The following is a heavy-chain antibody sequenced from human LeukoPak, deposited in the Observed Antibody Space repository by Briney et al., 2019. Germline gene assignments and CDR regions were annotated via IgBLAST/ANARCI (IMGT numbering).Heavy chain of an antibody. CDR1: GYTLTELS. V-gene: IGHV1-24*01. J-gene: IGHJ4*02. CDR3: AIHWYWTKYYFDY. D-gene: IGHD1/OR15-1a*01. CDR2: FDPEDGET. Sequence: GASVKVSCKVSGYTLTELSMHWVRQAPGKGLAWMGGFDPEDGETIYAQKFQGRVTMTEDTSTDTAYMELSSLRSDDTAVYYCAIHWYWTKYYFDYWGQGTLVTVSS.